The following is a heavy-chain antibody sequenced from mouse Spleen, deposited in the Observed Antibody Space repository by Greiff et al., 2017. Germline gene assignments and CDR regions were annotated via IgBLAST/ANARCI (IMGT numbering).Heavy chain of an antibody. J-gene: IGHJ2*01. V-gene: IGHV3-6*01. CDR2: ISYDGSN. CDR1: GYSITSGYY. Sequence: EVHLVESGPGLVKPSQSLSLTCSVTGYSITSGYYWNWIRQFPGNKLEWMGYISYDGSNNYNPSLKNRISITRDTSKNQFFLKLNSVTTEDTATYYCAREETPWGQGTTLTVSS. CDR3: AREETP.